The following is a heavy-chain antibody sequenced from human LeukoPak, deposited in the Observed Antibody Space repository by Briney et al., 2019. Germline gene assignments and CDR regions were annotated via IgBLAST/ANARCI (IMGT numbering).Heavy chain of an antibody. CDR2: ISGNNGNT. CDR1: GHTFSIFG. CDR3: TRGVFFDQ. Sequence: ASVKVSCKASGHTFSIFGISWVRQAAGQGLEWMGWISGNNGNTRYAQKFQDRVTMTTETSTYTAYLDLRSLRSDDTAVYYCTRGVFFDQWGQGTQVTASS. J-gene: IGHJ4*02. V-gene: IGHV1-18*01.